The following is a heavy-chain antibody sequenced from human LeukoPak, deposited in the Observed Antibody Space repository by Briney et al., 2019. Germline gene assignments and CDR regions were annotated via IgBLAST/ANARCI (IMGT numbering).Heavy chain of an antibody. V-gene: IGHV3-15*01. J-gene: IGHJ1*01. CDR2: ITSKADGGTT. CDR1: GFTFSNAW. D-gene: IGHD5-12*01. CDR3: STIGPLVAMRPLKH. Sequence: PGGSLRLSCAASGFTFSNAWMSWVRQAPGKGLEWVGRITSKADGGTTDYAAPVKGGFTISRDDSKNTLYLQMDTLKTEDTAVYYCSTIGPLVAMRPLKHWGQGTLVTVSS.